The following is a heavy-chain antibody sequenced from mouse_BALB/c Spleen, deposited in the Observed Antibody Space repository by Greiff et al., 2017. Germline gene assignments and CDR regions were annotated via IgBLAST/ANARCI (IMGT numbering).Heavy chain of an antibody. CDR3: ARQYGNYAWFAY. Sequence: EVKLMESGGGLVKPGGSLKLSCAASGFAFSSYDMSWVRQTPEKRLAWVAYISSGGGSTYYPDTVKGRFTISRDNAKNTLYLQMSSLKSEDTAMYYCARQYGNYAWFAYWGQGTLVTVSA. J-gene: IGHJ3*01. D-gene: IGHD2-10*02. V-gene: IGHV5-12-1*01. CDR1: GFAFSSYD. CDR2: ISSGGGST.